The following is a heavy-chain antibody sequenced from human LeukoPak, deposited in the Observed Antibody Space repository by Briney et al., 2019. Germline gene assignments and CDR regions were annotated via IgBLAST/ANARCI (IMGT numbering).Heavy chain of an antibody. CDR2: IDQSGST. J-gene: IGHJ4*02. V-gene: IGHV4-34*01. D-gene: IGHD3-10*01. Sequence: SETLSLTCAVYGGSFSGYYWSWIRQPPGKRLEWIGEIDQSGSTNYNPSLKSRVTITIGTSKNQFSLKLNSVTAADTAVYYCAINDGSGSYYKSDYWGQGTLVTVSS. CDR1: GGSFSGYY. CDR3: AINDGSGSYYKSDY.